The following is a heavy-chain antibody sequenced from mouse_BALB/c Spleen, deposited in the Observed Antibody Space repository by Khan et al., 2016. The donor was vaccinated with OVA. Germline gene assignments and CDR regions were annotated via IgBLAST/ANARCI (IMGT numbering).Heavy chain of an antibody. J-gene: IGHJ4*01. Sequence: EVELVESGGGLVKPGGSLKLSCAASGFTFSSYGMSWVRQTPDKRLEWVATISTGGTYTYYPDSLKGRVNFSRDNAKTTPYMQMSSLTSEDTAKYYCARQPCYCEVSAMDYWGQGTSVTVSS. CDR3: ARQPCYCEVSAMDY. CDR1: GFTFSSYG. V-gene: IGHV5-6*01. D-gene: IGHD2-12*01. CDR2: ISTGGTYT.